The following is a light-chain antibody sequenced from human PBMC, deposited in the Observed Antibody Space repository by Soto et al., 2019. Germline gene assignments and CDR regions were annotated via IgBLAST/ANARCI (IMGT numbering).Light chain of an antibody. CDR3: QQYGGSFRI. Sequence: EIVLTQSPGTLSLSPGERATLSCRARQSVSSSYLAWYQQKPGQAPRLLIYGASSRATGIPDRFSGSGSGTDFTLTISRLETEDFAVYYCQQYGGSFRIFGPGTKVDIK. J-gene: IGKJ3*01. CDR2: GAS. V-gene: IGKV3-20*01. CDR1: QSVSSSY.